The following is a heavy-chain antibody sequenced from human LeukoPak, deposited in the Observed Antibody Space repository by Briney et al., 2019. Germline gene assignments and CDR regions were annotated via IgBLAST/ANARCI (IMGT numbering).Heavy chain of an antibody. CDR3: ARFKVGTNTTQKNAFDI. J-gene: IGHJ3*02. CDR2: ISFDATKV. D-gene: IGHD1-1*01. V-gene: IGHV3-30*01. CDR1: GFTFSNYA. Sequence: RPGGSLRLSCAASGFTFSNYAMHWVRQAPGKGLEWVAVISFDATKVYFGKSVKGRFTISRDNSKATLYLQMHRLRIEDTALYFCARFKVGTNTTQKNAFDIWGRGTEVAVSS.